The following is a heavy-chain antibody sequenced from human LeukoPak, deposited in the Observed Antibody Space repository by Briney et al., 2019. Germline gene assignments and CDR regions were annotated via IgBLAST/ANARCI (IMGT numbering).Heavy chain of an antibody. CDR1: GFTFSSYG. CDR3: AKDSYYDGHRYFDY. J-gene: IGHJ4*02. V-gene: IGHV3-30*02. CDR2: IRNDGSIK. D-gene: IGHD3-22*01. Sequence: PGGSLRLSCAASGFTFSSYGMHWVRQAPGKGLEWVAFIRNDGSIKYYADSVKGRFTISRDNSKNTLYLQMNSLGAEDTAVYYCAKDSYYDGHRYFDYWGQGTLVTVSS.